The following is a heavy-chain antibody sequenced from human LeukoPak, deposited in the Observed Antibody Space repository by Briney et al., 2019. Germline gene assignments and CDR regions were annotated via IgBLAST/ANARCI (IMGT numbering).Heavy chain of an antibody. V-gene: IGHV4-39*01. J-gene: IGHJ4*02. D-gene: IGHD6-6*01. CDR1: GGSISSSSYY. CDR2: IYYSGST. CDR3: IRERGYSSSSNDY. Sequence: SETLSLTCTVSGGSISSSSYYWGWIRQPPGKGLEWIGSIYYSGSTYYNPSLKSRVTISVDTSKNQFSLKLSSVTAADTAVYYCIRERGYSSSSNDYCGQGTLVTVSS.